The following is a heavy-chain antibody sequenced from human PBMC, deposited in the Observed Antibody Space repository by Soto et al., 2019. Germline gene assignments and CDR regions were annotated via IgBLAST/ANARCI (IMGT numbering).Heavy chain of an antibody. CDR2: ISGSGGST. J-gene: IGHJ4*02. Sequence: EVQLVESGGGLVQPGGSLRLSCAASGFTFSSYAMSWVRQAPGKGLEWVSAISGSGGSTYYADSVKGRFTISRDNAKNTLYLQMNSRRAEDTAVYYCAKDGYCSSTSCYAVNEFDYWGQGTLVTVSS. D-gene: IGHD2-2*01. V-gene: IGHV3-23*04. CDR1: GFTFSSYA. CDR3: AKDGYCSSTSCYAVNEFDY.